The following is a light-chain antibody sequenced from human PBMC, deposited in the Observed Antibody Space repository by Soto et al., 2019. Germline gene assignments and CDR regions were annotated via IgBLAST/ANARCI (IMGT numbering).Light chain of an antibody. CDR2: DAS. J-gene: IGKJ5*01. Sequence: DIQMTQSPSSLSASVGDRVTITCRASQAIRNYLVWYQQKPGKVPKLLIYDASTLQPGVPSRFSGSGSGTDFTLTISSLQSEDVATYHCQKYDSAPHTFGQGTRLEIK. CDR1: QAIRNY. V-gene: IGKV1-27*01. CDR3: QKYDSAPHT.